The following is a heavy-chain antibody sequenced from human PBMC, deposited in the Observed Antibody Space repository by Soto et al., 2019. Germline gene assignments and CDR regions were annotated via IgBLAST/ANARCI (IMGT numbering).Heavy chain of an antibody. J-gene: IGHJ4*02. CDR2: IYHSGST. CDR1: GGSISSGGYS. Sequence: SETLSLTCAVSGGSISSGGYSCNWFRQPPGKGLEWIGYIYHSGSTYYNPSLKSRVTISVDRSKNQFSLKLSSVTAADTAVYYCARGVTTVTTFDYWGQGTLVTVSS. D-gene: IGHD4-17*01. CDR3: ARGVTTVTTFDY. V-gene: IGHV4-30-2*01.